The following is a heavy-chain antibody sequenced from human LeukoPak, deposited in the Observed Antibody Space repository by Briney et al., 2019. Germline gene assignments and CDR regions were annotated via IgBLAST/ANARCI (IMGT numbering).Heavy chain of an antibody. CDR2: INHSGST. D-gene: IGHD3-10*01. CDR3: ARKVFMVRGRINWFDP. J-gene: IGHJ5*02. Sequence: SETLSLTCAVYGGSFSGYYWSWIRQPPGKGLEWMGEINHSGSTNYNPSLKSRVTISVDTSKNQFSLKLSSVTAADTAVYYCARKVFMVRGRINWFDPWGQGTLVTVSS. V-gene: IGHV4-34*01. CDR1: GGSFSGYY.